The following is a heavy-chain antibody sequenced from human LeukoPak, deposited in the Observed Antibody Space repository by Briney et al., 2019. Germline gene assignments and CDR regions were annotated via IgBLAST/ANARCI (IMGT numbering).Heavy chain of an antibody. CDR3: ARDHQDSSLDY. CDR1: GFTFSDYY. J-gene: IGHJ4*02. D-gene: IGHD2-15*01. Sequence: GGSLRLSCAASGFTFSDYYMSWIRPAPGKGLEWVSYISSSGSTIYYADSVKGRFTISRDNAKNSLYLQMNSLRAEDTAVYYCARDHQDSSLDYWGQGTLVTVSS. CDR2: ISSSGSTI. V-gene: IGHV3-11*04.